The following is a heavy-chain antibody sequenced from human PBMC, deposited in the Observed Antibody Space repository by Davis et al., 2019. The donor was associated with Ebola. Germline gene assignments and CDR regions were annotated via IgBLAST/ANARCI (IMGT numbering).Heavy chain of an antibody. J-gene: IGHJ4*02. CDR2: ISGSGGST. V-gene: IGHV3-23*01. Sequence: GESLKISCAASGFTFSGYAMSWVRQAPGKGLEWVSAISGSGGSTYYADSVKGRFTISRDNSKNTLYLQMNSLRAEDTAVYYCAKLLTIFGVAPIDYWGQGTLVTVSS. D-gene: IGHD3-3*01. CDR3: AKLLTIFGVAPIDY. CDR1: GFTFSGYA.